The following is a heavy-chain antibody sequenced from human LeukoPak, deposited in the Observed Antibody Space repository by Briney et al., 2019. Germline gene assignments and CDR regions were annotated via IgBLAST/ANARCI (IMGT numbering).Heavy chain of an antibody. CDR3: ARHYCSRTSCLYYYYGMDV. D-gene: IGHD2-2*01. V-gene: IGHV5-51*01. Sequence: GESLKISCKGSGYSFTSYWIGWVRQMPGKGLEWMGIIYPGDSDIRYSPSFQGQVTISADKSISTAYLQWSGLKASDTAMYYCARHYCSRTSCLYYYYGMDVWGQGTTVTVSS. J-gene: IGHJ6*02. CDR2: IYPGDSDI. CDR1: GYSFTSYW.